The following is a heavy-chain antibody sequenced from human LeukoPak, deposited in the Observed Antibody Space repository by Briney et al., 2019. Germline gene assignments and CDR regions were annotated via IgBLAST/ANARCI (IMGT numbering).Heavy chain of an antibody. CDR1: GFTFSSYW. Sequence: GGSLRLSCAASGFTFSSYWMSWVRQAPGKGLEWVSYISSSSSTIYYADSVKGRFTISRDNAKNSLYLQMNSLRAEDTAVCYCARQVVIVDYWGQGTLVTVSS. V-gene: IGHV3-48*01. J-gene: IGHJ4*02. CDR3: ARQVVIVDY. CDR2: ISSSSSTI. D-gene: IGHD3-22*01.